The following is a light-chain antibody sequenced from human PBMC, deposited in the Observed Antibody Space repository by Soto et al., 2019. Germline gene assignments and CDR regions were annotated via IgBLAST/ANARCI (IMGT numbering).Light chain of an antibody. J-gene: IGKJ3*01. CDR2: DAS. Sequence: DIQMTQSPSSVSASVGDRVTITCQASQDISNYLNWYQQKPGKAPKLLIYDASNLETGVPSRFSGSGSGTDFTFTISSLQPEDIATYYCQQYDNLPLSVTFGPGTKVDIK. CDR3: QQYDNLPLSVT. CDR1: QDISNY. V-gene: IGKV1-33*01.